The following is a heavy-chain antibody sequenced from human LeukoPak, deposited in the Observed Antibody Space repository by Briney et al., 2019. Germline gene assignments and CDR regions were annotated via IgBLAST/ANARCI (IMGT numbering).Heavy chain of an antibody. V-gene: IGHV1-2*02. J-gene: IGHJ4*02. CDR3: ARGYGFWSGYYSY. CDR1: GYTFTGYY. CDR2: INPNSGGT. D-gene: IGHD3-3*01. Sequence: WASVKVSCKASGYTFTGYYMHWVRQAPGQGLEWMGWINPNSGGTNYAQKFQGRVTMTRDTSISTAYMELSRLRSDDTAVYYCARGYGFWSGYYSYWGQGTLVTVSS.